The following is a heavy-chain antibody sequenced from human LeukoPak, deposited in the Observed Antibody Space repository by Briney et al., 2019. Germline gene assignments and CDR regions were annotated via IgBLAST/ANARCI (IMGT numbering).Heavy chain of an antibody. V-gene: IGHV3-74*01. CDR1: GFTFSSCW. Sequence: PGGSLRLSCAASGFTFSSCWMSWVRQAPGKGLMWVSQINSDGSATSCADPVKGRCTISRDNAKNTLYLEMNSLRVEDTAVYFCTRDHGLDVWGQGTTVTVSS. CDR3: TRDHGLDV. J-gene: IGHJ6*02. CDR2: INSDGSAT.